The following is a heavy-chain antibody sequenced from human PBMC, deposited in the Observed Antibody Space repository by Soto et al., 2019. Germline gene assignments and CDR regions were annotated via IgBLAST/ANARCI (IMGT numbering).Heavy chain of an antibody. V-gene: IGHV3-23*01. D-gene: IGHD3-22*01. CDR2: ISGSGVSI. J-gene: IGHJ5*02. CDR3: AKRPDSSDSSGYPA. CDR1: GFIFSDYA. Sequence: GGSLRLSCAASGFIFSDYAMTCVRQGPGKGLEWVSVISGSGVSIYYTDSVRGRFTISRDNSKNTLYLQMRSLRPEDTAVYYCAKRPDSSDSSGYPAWGQGILVTVSS.